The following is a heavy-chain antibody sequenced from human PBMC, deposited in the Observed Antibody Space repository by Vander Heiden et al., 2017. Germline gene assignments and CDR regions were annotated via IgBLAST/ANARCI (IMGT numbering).Heavy chain of an antibody. CDR3: ARDSSYFEY. J-gene: IGHJ4*02. CDR1: GGSITSHY. Sequence: QVQLQESGPGLVKPSETLSLTCTVSGGSITSHYWSWIRQPPGKGLEWIGYVYYSVSTNYNPSLKSRVTISVDTSKNQFSLKLSSVTAADTAVYYCARDSSYFEYWGQGTLVTVSS. CDR2: VYYSVST. V-gene: IGHV4-59*11.